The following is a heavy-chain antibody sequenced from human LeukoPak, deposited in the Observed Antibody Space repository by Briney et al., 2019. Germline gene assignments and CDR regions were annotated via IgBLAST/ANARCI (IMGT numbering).Heavy chain of an antibody. CDR2: IKQDGSEK. D-gene: IGHD2-15*01. V-gene: IGHV3-7*01. J-gene: IGHJ4*02. CDR1: GFTFSGYW. Sequence: PGGSLRLSCAASGFTFSGYWMSWVRQAPGKGLEWVANIKQDGSEKYYVDSVKGRFTISRDNAKNSLYLQMNSLRAEDTAVYYCARGRRGYCSGGSCYIYYFDYWGQGTLVTVSS. CDR3: ARGRRGYCSGGSCYIYYFDY.